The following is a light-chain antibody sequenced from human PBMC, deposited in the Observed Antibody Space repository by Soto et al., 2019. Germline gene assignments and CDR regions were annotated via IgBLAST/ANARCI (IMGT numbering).Light chain of an antibody. V-gene: IGKV3-11*01. CDR1: QSLDSY. CDR3: QQRSDWMIT. J-gene: IGKJ4*01. CDR2: DAS. Sequence: EIVLTQSPATLSLSPGERATLSCRASQSLDSYLAWYQQKPGQPPRLLIYDASSRATGIPARFSGSGSGTIFIFIFISLESEDFAVYYCQQRSDWMITFGGRSEVDIK.